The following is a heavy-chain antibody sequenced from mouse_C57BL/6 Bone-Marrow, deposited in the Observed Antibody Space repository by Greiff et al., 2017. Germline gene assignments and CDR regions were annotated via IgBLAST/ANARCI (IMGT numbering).Heavy chain of an antibody. J-gene: IGHJ1*03. CDR2: IDPSDSYT. D-gene: IGHD5-2*01. Sequence: VQLQQSVAELVKPGASVKLSCQASGYTFTSSWMQWVKQRPGPGLEWIGEIDPSDSYTNYNQKFKGKATLTVDTSSSTAYMQLSSLTSEDSAVYYCAREGISEGYFDVWGTGTTVTVSS. CDR3: AREGISEGYFDV. CDR1: GYTFTSSW. V-gene: IGHV1-50*01.